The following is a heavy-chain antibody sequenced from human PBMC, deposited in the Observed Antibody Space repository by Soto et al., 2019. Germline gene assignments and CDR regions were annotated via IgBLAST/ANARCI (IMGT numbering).Heavy chain of an antibody. Sequence: GGSLRLSCAASGFTFGSYAMSWVRQAPGKGLEWVSAISGSGGSTYYADSVKGRFTISRDNSKNTLYLQMNSLRAEETAVYYCAKDQYCSSTSCYGLGYYYGMDVWGQGTTVTVSS. CDR1: GFTFGSYA. CDR3: AKDQYCSSTSCYGLGYYYGMDV. CDR2: ISGSGGST. D-gene: IGHD2-2*01. V-gene: IGHV3-23*01. J-gene: IGHJ6*02.